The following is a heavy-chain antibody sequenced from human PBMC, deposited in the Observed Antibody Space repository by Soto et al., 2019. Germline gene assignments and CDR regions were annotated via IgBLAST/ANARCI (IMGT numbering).Heavy chain of an antibody. CDR1: GGSISSSSYY. D-gene: IGHD5-12*01. CDR2: IYYSGST. J-gene: IGHJ4*02. CDR3: ARQRGLRFTYFDY. V-gene: IGHV4-39*01. Sequence: SETLSLTCTVSGGSISSSSYYWGWIRQPPGKGLEWIGSIYYSGSTYYNPSLKSRVTISVDTSKNQFSLKLSSVTAADTAVYYCARQRGLRFTYFDYWGQGTLVTAPQ.